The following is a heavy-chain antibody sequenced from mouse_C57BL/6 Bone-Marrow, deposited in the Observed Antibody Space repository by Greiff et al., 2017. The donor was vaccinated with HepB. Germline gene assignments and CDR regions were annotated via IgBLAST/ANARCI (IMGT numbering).Heavy chain of an antibody. Sequence: EVKLMESGGGLVQPGGSLSLSCAASGFTFTDYYMSWVRQPPGKALEWLGFIRNKANGYTTEYSASVKGRFTISRDNSQSILNLQMNALRAEDSATYYCARYGSYWYFDVWGTGTTVTVSS. CDR2: IRNKANGYTT. CDR3: ARYGSYWYFDV. CDR1: GFTFTDYY. J-gene: IGHJ1*03. V-gene: IGHV7-3*01.